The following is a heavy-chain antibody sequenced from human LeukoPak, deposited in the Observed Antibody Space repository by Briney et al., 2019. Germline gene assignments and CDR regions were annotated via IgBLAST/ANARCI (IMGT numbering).Heavy chain of an antibody. D-gene: IGHD6-13*01. V-gene: IGHV4-59*08. CDR1: GGSISSYY. J-gene: IGHJ4*02. CDR2: IYYSGST. CDR3: AFLTAAGSTYYFDY. Sequence: SETLSLTCTVSGGSISSYYWSWIRQPPGKGLEWIGYIYYSGSTNYNPSLKSRVTISVDTSKNQFSLKLSSVTAADTAVYYCAFLTAAGSTYYFDYWGQGTLVTVSS.